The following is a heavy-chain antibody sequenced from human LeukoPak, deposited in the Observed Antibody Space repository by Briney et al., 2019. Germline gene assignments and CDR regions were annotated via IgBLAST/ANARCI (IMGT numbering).Heavy chain of an antibody. Sequence: GGSLRLSCAASGFTFSDYYMSWIRQAPGKGLEWVSYISSSGSTIYYADSVKGRFTISRDNTKNLLYLQMNSLRAEDTAFYYCAKARLIYYSYWYFDLWGRGTLVTVS. D-gene: IGHD1-26*01. V-gene: IGHV3-11*01. CDR1: GFTFSDYY. CDR2: ISSSGSTI. CDR3: AKARLIYYSYWYFDL. J-gene: IGHJ2*01.